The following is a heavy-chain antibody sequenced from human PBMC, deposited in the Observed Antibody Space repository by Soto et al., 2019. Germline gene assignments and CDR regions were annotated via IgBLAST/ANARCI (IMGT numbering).Heavy chain of an antibody. CDR1: GGSISSGGYY. D-gene: IGHD3-22*01. CDR3: ARDTPHYYDSSGYFDWFDP. Sequence: SETLSLTCTVSGGSISSGGYYWSWIRQHPGKGLEWIGYIYYSGSTYYNPSPKSRVTISVDTSKNQFSLKLSSVTAADTAVYYCARDTPHYYDSSGYFDWFDPWGQGTLVTVS. V-gene: IGHV4-31*03. J-gene: IGHJ5*02. CDR2: IYYSGST.